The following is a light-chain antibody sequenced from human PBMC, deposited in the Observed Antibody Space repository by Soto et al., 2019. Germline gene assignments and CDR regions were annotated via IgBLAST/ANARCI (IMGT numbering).Light chain of an antibody. CDR1: QNISSH. CDR3: QQRSNWPPAIT. J-gene: IGKJ5*01. CDR2: ETS. V-gene: IGKV3-11*01. Sequence: EIVLTQSPATLSLSPGERATLYCRARQNISSHLAWYQQNPGQAPRLLIYETSNRATGIPARFSGSGSGTDFTLTISSLEPEDFAVYYCQQRSNWPPAITFGQGTRLEIK.